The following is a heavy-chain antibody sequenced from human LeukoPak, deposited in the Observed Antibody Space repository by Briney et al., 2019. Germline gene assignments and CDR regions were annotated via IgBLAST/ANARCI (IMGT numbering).Heavy chain of an antibody. J-gene: IGHJ3*02. CDR3: AGSTVTTYQDAFDI. CDR1: GYTFTGYY. V-gene: IGHV1-2*02. D-gene: IGHD4-17*01. CDR2: INPNSGGT. Sequence: GASVKVSCKASGYTFTGYYMHWVRQAPGQGLEWMGWINPNSGGTNYAQKFQGRVTMTRDTSISTAYMELSRLRSDDTAVYYCAGSTVTTYQDAFDIWGQGTMVTVSS.